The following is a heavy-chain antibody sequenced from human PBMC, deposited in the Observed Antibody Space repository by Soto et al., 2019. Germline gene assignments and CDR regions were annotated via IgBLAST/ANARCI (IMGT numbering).Heavy chain of an antibody. CDR2: IIPIFGTA. J-gene: IGHJ6*02. V-gene: IGHV1-69*12. CDR3: ARHVPAAGYYYGMDV. Sequence: QFQLVQSGAEVKKPGSSVKFSCKASGGTFSSYAISGVRQAPGQGLEGMGGIIPIFGTANYAQKFQGRVTITADESTSTAYMELSSLRSEDTAVYYCARHVPAAGYYYGMDVWGQGTTVTVSS. D-gene: IGHD2-2*01. CDR1: GGTFSSYA.